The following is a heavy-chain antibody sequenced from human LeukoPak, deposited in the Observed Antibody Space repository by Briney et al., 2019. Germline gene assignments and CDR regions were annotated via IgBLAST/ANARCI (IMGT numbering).Heavy chain of an antibody. CDR3: ARERGTTGTTGVYFDY. CDR1: GYTFTSYY. Sequence: ASVKVSCKASGYTFTSYYMRWVRQAPGQGLEWMGIINPSGGSTSYAQKFQGRVTMTRDTSTSTVYMELSSLRSEDTAVYYCARERGTTGTTGVYFDYWGQGTLVTVSS. D-gene: IGHD1-1*01. CDR2: INPSGGST. J-gene: IGHJ4*02. V-gene: IGHV1-46*01.